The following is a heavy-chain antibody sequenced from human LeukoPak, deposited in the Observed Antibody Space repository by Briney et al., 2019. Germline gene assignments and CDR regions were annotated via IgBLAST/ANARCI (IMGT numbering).Heavy chain of an antibody. J-gene: IGHJ4*02. CDR3: AKGLWFGEFHPFDY. Sequence: GGSLRLSCAPSGFTFDDYAMHCVRPAPGKGLEWVSGISWNSGSIGYAESVKGRVTISRDNAKSSLYLQMNSLRAEDTALYYCAKGLWFGEFHPFDYWGQGTLVTVSS. D-gene: IGHD3-10*01. CDR2: ISWNSGSI. V-gene: IGHV3-9*01. CDR1: GFTFDDYA.